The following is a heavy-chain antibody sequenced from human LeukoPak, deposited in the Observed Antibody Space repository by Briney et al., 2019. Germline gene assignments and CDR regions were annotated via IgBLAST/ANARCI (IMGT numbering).Heavy chain of an antibody. CDR2: ISSNGDYI. V-gene: IGHV3-21*01. D-gene: IGHD4-17*01. CDR1: GFTFTTYS. CDR3: ARDQYGDYANDY. Sequence: PGGSLRLSCAASGFTFTTYSMNWARQAPGKGLEWVSSISSNGDYIYYADSLKGRFTISRDNAKNSLYLQMNSLRAEDTAVYYCARDQYGDYANDYWGQGTLVTVSS. J-gene: IGHJ4*02.